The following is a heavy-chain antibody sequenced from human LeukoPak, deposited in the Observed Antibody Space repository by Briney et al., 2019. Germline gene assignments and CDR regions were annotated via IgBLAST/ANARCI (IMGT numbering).Heavy chain of an antibody. J-gene: IGHJ4*02. CDR1: GFTFDDYA. Sequence: GGSLRLSCAASGFTFDDYAMHWVRQAPGKGLEWVSLISGDGGSTYYADSVKGRFTISRDNSKNSLYLQMNSLGTEDTALYYCAKGLVRGPYYFDYWGQGTLVTVSS. V-gene: IGHV3-43*02. CDR3: AKGLVRGPYYFDY. CDR2: ISGDGGST. D-gene: IGHD3-10*01.